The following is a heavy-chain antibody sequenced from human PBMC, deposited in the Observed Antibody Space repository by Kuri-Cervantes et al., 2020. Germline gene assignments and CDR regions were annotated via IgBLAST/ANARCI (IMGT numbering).Heavy chain of an antibody. D-gene: IGHD6-13*01. J-gene: IGHJ4*02. CDR1: GFTFSSYG. Sequence: GGSLRLSCAASGFTFSSYGMHWVRQAPGKGLEWVAVISYDGSNKYYADSVKGRFTISRDNSKNTLYLQMNSLRAEDTAVYYCAKDRIGYSSSWAPDYWGQGTLVTVSS. CDR2: ISYDGSNK. V-gene: IGHV3-30*18. CDR3: AKDRIGYSSSWAPDY.